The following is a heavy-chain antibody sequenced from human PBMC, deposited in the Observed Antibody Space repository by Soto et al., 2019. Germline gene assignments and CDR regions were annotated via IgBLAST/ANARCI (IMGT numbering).Heavy chain of an antibody. CDR3: ARHDCISSSCYYYDYYGMDV. Sequence: QVQLVQAGAEVKKPGSSVKVSCKASGGTFSSYAISWVRQAPGQGLEWMGGIIPIFDTANYAQKFQGRVTITADESTSTAYMELSSLRSEDTAVYYCARHDCISSSCYYYDYYGMDVWGQGTTVTVSS. D-gene: IGHD2-15*01. V-gene: IGHV1-69*12. J-gene: IGHJ6*02. CDR2: IIPIFDTA. CDR1: GGTFSSYA.